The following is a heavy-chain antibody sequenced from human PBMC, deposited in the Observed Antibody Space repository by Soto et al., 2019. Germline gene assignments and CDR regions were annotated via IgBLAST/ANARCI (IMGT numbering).Heavy chain of an antibody. D-gene: IGHD6-6*01. V-gene: IGHV3-48*03. Sequence: GGSLRLSCAASGFTFSSYEMNWVRQAPGKGLEWVSYISSSGSTIYYADSVKGRFTISRDNAKNSLYLQMNSLRAEDTAVYYCVRELIAARWFDPWGQGTLVTVSS. CDR3: VRELIAARWFDP. CDR1: GFTFSSYE. J-gene: IGHJ5*02. CDR2: ISSSGSTI.